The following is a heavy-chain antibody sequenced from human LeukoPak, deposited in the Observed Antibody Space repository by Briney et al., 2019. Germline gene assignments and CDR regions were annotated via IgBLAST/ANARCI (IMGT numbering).Heavy chain of an antibody. CDR3: ATGDSSSWYYAFDI. D-gene: IGHD6-13*01. J-gene: IGHJ3*02. Sequence: ASVKVSCKVSGYTLTELSMHWVRQAPGKGLEWMGGFDPEDGETIYAQKFQGRVTMTEDTSTDTAYMELGSLRSEDTAVYYCATGDSSSWYYAFDIWGQGTMVTVSS. CDR2: FDPEDGET. CDR1: GYTLTELS. V-gene: IGHV1-24*01.